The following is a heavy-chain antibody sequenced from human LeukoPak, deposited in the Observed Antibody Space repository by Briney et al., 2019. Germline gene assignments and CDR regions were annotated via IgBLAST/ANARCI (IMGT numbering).Heavy chain of an antibody. Sequence: SGTLSLTCAVSGGSISSSNWWSWVHQPPGKGLEWIGEIYHSGSTNYNPSLKSRVTISVDKSKNQFSLKLSSVTAADTAVYYCARDLYCSSTSCSYWGQGTLVTVSS. CDR2: IYHSGST. V-gene: IGHV4-4*02. CDR1: GGSISSSNW. CDR3: ARDLYCSSTSCSY. J-gene: IGHJ4*02. D-gene: IGHD2-2*01.